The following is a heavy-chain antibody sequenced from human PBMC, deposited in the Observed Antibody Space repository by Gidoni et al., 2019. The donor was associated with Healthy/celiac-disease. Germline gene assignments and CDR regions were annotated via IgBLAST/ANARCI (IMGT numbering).Heavy chain of an antibody. V-gene: IGHV4-34*01. J-gene: IGHJ4*01. CDR1: GGSFSGYY. Sequence: QVQLQQWGAGLLKPSETLSLTCAVYGGSFSGYYWSWIRQPPGKGLEWIGEINHRGSTNYNPSLKSRVTISMDTAKNQFALKLSSVTAADTAVYYCARGRVIGNYYDSSGYYWRFDYWGQGTLVTVSS. CDR3: ARGRVIGNYYDSSGYYWRFDY. D-gene: IGHD3-22*01. CDR2: INHRGST.